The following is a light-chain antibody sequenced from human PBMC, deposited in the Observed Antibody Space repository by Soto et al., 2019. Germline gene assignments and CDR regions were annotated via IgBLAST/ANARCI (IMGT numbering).Light chain of an antibody. CDR2: GAS. J-gene: IGKJ4*01. CDR3: QQYHTWPIT. V-gene: IGKV3-15*01. Sequence: EIVMTQSPATLSVAPGERFTLSGMASQGVSRKLAWYQHKSGQAARLLISGASTGATGITARFSGSGSGTEFTLTISSLQSEDCAIYYCQQYHTWPITFGGGTKVDIK. CDR1: QGVSRK.